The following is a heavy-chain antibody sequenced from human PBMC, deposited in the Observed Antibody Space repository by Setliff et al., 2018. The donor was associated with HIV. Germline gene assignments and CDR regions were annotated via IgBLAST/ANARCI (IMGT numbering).Heavy chain of an antibody. Sequence: ASVQVSCKPSGYSFTNHYMHWVRQAPGQGLEWMGVINPTGGSTRNTQKFQGRVAMTRDTSTSTGYMELSSLRSEDTAVYYCASAGAWQRNALDIWGQGTMVTVSS. J-gene: IGHJ3*02. CDR1: GYSFTNHY. CDR3: ASAGAWQRNALDI. D-gene: IGHD5-12*01. V-gene: IGHV1-46*01. CDR2: INPTGGST.